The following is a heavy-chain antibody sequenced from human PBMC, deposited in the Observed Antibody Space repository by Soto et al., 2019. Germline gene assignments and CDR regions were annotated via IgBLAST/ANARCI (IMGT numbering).Heavy chain of an antibody. V-gene: IGHV3-15*07. CDR3: TTDGNFGGVVVAFHL. CDR1: GFSFSEAW. J-gene: IGHJ3*01. CDR2: IKSKAGGGAI. D-gene: IGHD3-10*01. Sequence: ESGGGLVKPGGSLRLSCAVSGFSFSEAWMNWVRQAPGKGLEWVGRIKSKAGGGAIDYVAPVKGRFTISRDDSKDTLYLQINSLKTEDTAVYYCTTDGNFGGVVVAFHLWGQGTMLTVSS.